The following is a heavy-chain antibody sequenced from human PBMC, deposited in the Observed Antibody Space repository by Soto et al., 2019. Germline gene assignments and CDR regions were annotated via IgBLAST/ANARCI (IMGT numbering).Heavy chain of an antibody. D-gene: IGHD2-15*01. V-gene: IGHV3-21*01. J-gene: IGHJ4*02. CDR3: ARDGGVAATLANYFDY. Sequence: GSLRLSCAASGFTFNSYSMNWVRQAPGKGLEWVSSMSRSSRYIYYADSVKGRFTISRDNARNSVYLQMNSLRAEATAVYYCARDGGVAATLANYFDYWGQGTLVTVSS. CDR1: GFTFNSYS. CDR2: MSRSSRYI.